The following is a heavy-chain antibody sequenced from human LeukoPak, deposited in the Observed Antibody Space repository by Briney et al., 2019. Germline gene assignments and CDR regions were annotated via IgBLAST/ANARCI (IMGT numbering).Heavy chain of an antibody. CDR3: ARGGNDYVWGSYRYLGAFDI. V-gene: IGHV4-59*01. CDR1: GGSISTYY. D-gene: IGHD3-16*02. J-gene: IGHJ3*02. CDR2: IYYSGST. Sequence: PSETLSLTCTVSGGSISTYYWSWIRQPPGKGLEWIGYIYYSGSTNYSPSLKSRLTISVDTSKNQFSLKLSSVTAADTAVYYCARGGNDYVWGSYRYLGAFDIWGQGTLVTVSS.